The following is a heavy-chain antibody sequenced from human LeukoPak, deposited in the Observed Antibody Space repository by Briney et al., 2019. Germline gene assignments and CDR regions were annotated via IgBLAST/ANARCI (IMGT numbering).Heavy chain of an antibody. CDR2: IYYSGST. D-gene: IGHD1-26*01. Sequence: SQTLSLTCTVSGGSISSGGYYWSWIRQHPGKGLEWIGYIYYSGSTYYHPSPKSRVTISVDTSKNQFSLKLSSVTAADTAVYYCARSYGTGAPLGYWGQGTPVTVSS. J-gene: IGHJ4*02. CDR3: ARSYGTGAPLGY. V-gene: IGHV4-31*03. CDR1: GGSISSGGYY.